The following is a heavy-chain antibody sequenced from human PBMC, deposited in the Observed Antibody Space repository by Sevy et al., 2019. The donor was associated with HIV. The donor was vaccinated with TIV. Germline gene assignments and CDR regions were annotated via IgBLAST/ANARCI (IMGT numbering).Heavy chain of an antibody. CDR2: ISLSGGDT. CDR1: GFTFSTYA. CDR3: AKTPFMDFWNDYYSFYFDF. J-gene: IGHJ4*02. D-gene: IGHD3-3*01. V-gene: IGHV3-23*01. Sequence: GGSLRLSCAASGFTFSTYAMTWVRQAPGKGLEWVSVISLSGGDTYYTDSVKGRFTISRDNSKNTLYLQMNSLRAEDTAVYFCAKTPFMDFWNDYYSFYFDFWGQGTLVTVSS.